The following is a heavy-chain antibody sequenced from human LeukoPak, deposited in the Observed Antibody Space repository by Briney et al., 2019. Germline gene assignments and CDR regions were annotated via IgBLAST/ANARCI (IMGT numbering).Heavy chain of an antibody. CDR1: GGSISSYY. J-gene: IGHJ4*02. D-gene: IGHD3-10*01. CDR3: AREYYYGSGSYYSAFDY. V-gene: IGHV4-4*07. Sequence: PSETLSLTCTVSGGSISSYYRSWIRQPARRGLGWIGLIYTSRSTTYTPCRKSRVTMSVDTSKNQLSLKLSSVTAANTAVYYCAREYYYGSGSYYSAFDYWGQGTLVTVSS. CDR2: IYTSRST.